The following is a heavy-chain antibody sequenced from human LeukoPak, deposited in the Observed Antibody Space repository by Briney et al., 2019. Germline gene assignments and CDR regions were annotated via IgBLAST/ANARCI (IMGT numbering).Heavy chain of an antibody. CDR2: IYYSGST. J-gene: IGHJ4*02. CDR3: ARHRTIYYDNSGYWV. V-gene: IGHV4-39*01. Sequence: PSETLSLTCTVSGGSIRSSSYYWGWIRQPPGKGLEWIGSIYYSGSTYYNPSLKSRVTTPVDTSKKQFSLKLTSVTAADTAVYYCARHRTIYYDNSGYWVWGQGTLVTVSS. D-gene: IGHD3-22*01. CDR1: GGSIRSSSYY.